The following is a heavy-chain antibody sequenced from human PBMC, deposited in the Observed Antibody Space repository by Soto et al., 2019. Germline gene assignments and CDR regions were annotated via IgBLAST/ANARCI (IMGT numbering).Heavy chain of an antibody. CDR2: ISYDGSNK. V-gene: IGHV3-30-3*01. Sequence: GGSLRLSCAASGFTFSSYAMHWVRQAPGKGLEWVAVISYDGSNKYYADSVKGRFTISRDNSKNTLYLQMNNLRAEDTAVYYCARDRVVVVVAAADPVYFQHWGQGTLVTVSS. CDR3: ARDRVVVVVAAADPVYFQH. CDR1: GFTFSSYA. J-gene: IGHJ1*01. D-gene: IGHD2-15*01.